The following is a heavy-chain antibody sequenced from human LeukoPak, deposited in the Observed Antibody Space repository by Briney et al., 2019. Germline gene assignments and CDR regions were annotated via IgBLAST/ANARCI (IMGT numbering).Heavy chain of an antibody. Sequence: SETLSLTCTVSGGSISSSSYYWGCIRQPPGKGLEWIGSIYYSGSTYYNPSLKSRVTISVDTSKNQFSLKLSSVTAADTAVYYCARHYDSSGYYGLYYYYGMDVWGQGTTVTVSS. CDR3: ARHYDSSGYYGLYYYYGMDV. CDR1: GGSISSSSYY. J-gene: IGHJ6*02. V-gene: IGHV4-39*01. CDR2: IYYSGST. D-gene: IGHD3-22*01.